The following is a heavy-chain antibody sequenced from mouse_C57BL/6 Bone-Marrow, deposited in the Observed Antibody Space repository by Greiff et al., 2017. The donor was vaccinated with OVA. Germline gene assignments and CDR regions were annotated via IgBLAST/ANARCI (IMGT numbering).Heavy chain of an antibody. CDR3: ARSITAVVATRWYFDV. D-gene: IGHD1-1*01. J-gene: IGHJ1*03. Sequence: QVQLQQSGAELARPGASVTLSCKASGYTFTSYGISWVKQRTGQGLEWIGEIYPRSGNTYYNEKFKGKATLTADKSSSTAYMELRSLTSEDSAVYFCARSITAVVATRWYFDVWGTGTTVTVSS. CDR1: GYTFTSYG. V-gene: IGHV1-81*01. CDR2: IYPRSGNT.